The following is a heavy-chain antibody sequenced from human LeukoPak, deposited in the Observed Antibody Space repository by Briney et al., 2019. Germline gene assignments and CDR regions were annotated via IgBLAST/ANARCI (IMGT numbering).Heavy chain of an antibody. J-gene: IGHJ3*02. CDR3: ARLNVVVKQWLVRPWAFDI. CDR2: IYTSGST. Sequence: PSETLSLTCTVSGGSISSGSYYWSWIRQPAGKGLEWIGRIYTSGSTNYNPSLKSRVTISVDTSKNQFSLKLSSVTAADTAVYYCARLNVVVKQWLVRPWAFDIWGQGTMVTVSS. CDR1: GGSISSGSYY. D-gene: IGHD6-19*01. V-gene: IGHV4-61*02.